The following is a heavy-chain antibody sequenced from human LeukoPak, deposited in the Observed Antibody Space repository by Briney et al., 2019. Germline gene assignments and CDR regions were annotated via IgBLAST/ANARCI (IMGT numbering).Heavy chain of an antibody. CDR1: GFTFSNAW. CDR3: TTYTMVRGVIVSY. V-gene: IGHV3-15*01. Sequence: GGSLRLSCAASGFTFSNAWMSWVRQAPGKGLEWVGRIKSKTDGGTTDYAAPVKGRFTISRDDSKNTLYLQMNSLETEDTAVYYCTTYTMVRGVIVSYWGQGTLVTVSS. D-gene: IGHD3-10*01. CDR2: IKSKTDGGTT. J-gene: IGHJ4*02.